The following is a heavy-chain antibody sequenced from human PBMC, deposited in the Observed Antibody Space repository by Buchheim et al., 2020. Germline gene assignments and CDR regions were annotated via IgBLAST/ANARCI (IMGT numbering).Heavy chain of an antibody. CDR3: ARIDYYGLDV. V-gene: IGHV3-48*03. CDR1: GFTFNIYE. J-gene: IGHJ6*02. CDR2: ISSGGDII. Sequence: EVQLVESGGGLVQPGGSLRLSCAASGFTFNIYEMNWVRQAPGKGLEWVSYISSGGDIIYYADSVKGRFIISRANAKNSLYLQMNSLRAEDTAVYYCARIDYYGLDVWGQGTT.